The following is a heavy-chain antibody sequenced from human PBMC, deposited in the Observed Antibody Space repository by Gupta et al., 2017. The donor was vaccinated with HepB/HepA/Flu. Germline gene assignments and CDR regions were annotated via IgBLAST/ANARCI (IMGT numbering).Heavy chain of an antibody. J-gene: IGHJ5*01. D-gene: IGHD1-1*01. V-gene: IGHV4-39*02. CDR1: GASIFTNNYH. CDR2: IYYSGGT. CDR3: ARDQLVVANGWFES. Sequence: QLQLQESGPGLVKPSETLSLTCTISGASIFTNNYHWAWIRQPPGKGLEWIATIYYSGGTYYNPALQSRVTISRDTSRTQVSLNLTSVTAADTAIYYCARDQLVVANGWFESWGQGSLVTVSS.